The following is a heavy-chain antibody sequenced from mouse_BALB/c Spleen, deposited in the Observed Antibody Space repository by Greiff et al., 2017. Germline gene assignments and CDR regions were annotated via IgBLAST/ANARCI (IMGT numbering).Heavy chain of an antibody. V-gene: IGHV14-4*02. D-gene: IGHD2-1*01. CDR2: IDPENGDT. CDR1: GFNIKDYY. Sequence: EVQLQQSGAELVRSGASVKLSCTASGFNIKDYYMHWVKQRPEQGLEWIGWIDPENGDTEYAPKFQGKATMTADTSSNTAYLQLSSLTSEDTAVYYCYAWGYGNYAMDYWGQGTSVTVSS. J-gene: IGHJ4*01. CDR3: YAWGYGNYAMDY.